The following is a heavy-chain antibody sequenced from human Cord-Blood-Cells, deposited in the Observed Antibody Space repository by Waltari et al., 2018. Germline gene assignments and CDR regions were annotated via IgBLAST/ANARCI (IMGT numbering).Heavy chain of an antibody. CDR2: MNPNSGNT. Sequence: QAQLVQSGAEVKKPGTSVKVSCKASGYPFTSYDINWVLQATGQGLEWMGWMNPNSGNTGYAQKFQGRVTMTRNTSISTAYMELSSLRSEDTAVYYCARAGSSWYYYYYGMDVWGQGTTVTVSS. D-gene: IGHD6-13*01. CDR3: ARAGSSWYYYYYGMDV. V-gene: IGHV1-8*01. J-gene: IGHJ6*02. CDR1: GYPFTSYD.